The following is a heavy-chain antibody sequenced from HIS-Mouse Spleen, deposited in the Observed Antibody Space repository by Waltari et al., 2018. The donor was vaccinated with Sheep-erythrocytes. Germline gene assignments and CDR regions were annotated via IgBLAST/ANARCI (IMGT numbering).Heavy chain of an antibody. CDR1: SYD. CDR2: IGTAGDT. CDR3: ARANSGSYDDAFDI. D-gene: IGHD1-26*01. Sequence: SYDMHWFRQSTGKGLEGVSAIGTAGDTYYPGSVKGRFTISRENAKNSLYLQMNSLRAGDTAVYYCARANSGSYDDAFDIWGQGTMVTVSS. J-gene: IGHJ3*02. V-gene: IGHV3-13*01.